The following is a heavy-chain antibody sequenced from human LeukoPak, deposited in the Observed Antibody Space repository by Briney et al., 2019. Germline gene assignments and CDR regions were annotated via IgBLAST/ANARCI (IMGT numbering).Heavy chain of an antibody. J-gene: IGHJ4*02. CDR2: INWNGGTI. CDR3: ARYGFYCSSTSCYIFDN. V-gene: IGHV3-20*04. D-gene: IGHD2-2*02. CDR1: GFTFSSYA. Sequence: GGSLRLSCVASGFTFSSYAMSWVRQAPGKGLEWVSGINWNGGTIGYADSVKGRFTISRDNAKNSLYLQMNSLRAEDTALYYCARYGFYCSSTSCYIFDNWGQGTLVTVSS.